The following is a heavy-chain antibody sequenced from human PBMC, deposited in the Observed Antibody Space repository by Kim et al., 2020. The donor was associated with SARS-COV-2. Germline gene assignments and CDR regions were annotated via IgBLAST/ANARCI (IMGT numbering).Heavy chain of an antibody. J-gene: IGHJ6*02. V-gene: IGHV4-39*01. CDR3: ARHLRPGPHITMVRGAPGVYYYGMDV. D-gene: IGHD3-10*01. Sequence: SETLSLTCTVSGGSISSSSYYWGWIRQPPGKGLEWIGSIYYSGSTYYNPSLKSRVTISVDTSKNQFSLKLSSVTAADTAVYYCARHLRPGPHITMVRGAPGVYYYGMDVWGQGTTVTVSS. CDR1: GGSISSSSYY. CDR2: IYYSGST.